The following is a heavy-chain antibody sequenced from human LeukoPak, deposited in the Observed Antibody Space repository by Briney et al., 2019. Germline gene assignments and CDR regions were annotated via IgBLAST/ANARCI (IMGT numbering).Heavy chain of an antibody. Sequence: SETLSLTCAVYGGSFSGYYWSWIRQPPGKGLEWIGEINHSGSTNYNPSLKSRVAISVDTSKNQFSLKLSSVTAADTAVYYCARTSIAARPRYFQHWGQGTLVTVSS. CDR2: INHSGST. CDR1: GGSFSGYY. J-gene: IGHJ1*01. CDR3: ARTSIAARPRYFQH. D-gene: IGHD6-6*01. V-gene: IGHV4-34*01.